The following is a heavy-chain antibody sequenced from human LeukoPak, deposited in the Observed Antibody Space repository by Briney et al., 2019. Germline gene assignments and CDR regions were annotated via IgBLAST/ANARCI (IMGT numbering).Heavy chain of an antibody. CDR3: ARDNYYDTSGYHL. D-gene: IGHD3-22*01. CDR1: GYTFTGYY. J-gene: IGHJ4*02. CDR2: INPNSGGT. Sequence: EASVKVSCKASGYTFTGYYMHWVRQAPGQGLEWMGWINPNSGGTNYAQKFQGRVTMTRDTSISTAYMELSRLRSDDTAVYYCARDNYYDTSGYHLWGQGTLVTVSS. V-gene: IGHV1-2*02.